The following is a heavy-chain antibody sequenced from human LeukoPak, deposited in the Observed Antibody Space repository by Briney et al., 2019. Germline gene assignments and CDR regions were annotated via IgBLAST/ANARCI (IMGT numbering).Heavy chain of an antibody. D-gene: IGHD4-17*01. CDR2: VDYSGNT. V-gene: IGHV4-59*08. Sequence: SETLSLTCTVSGASLNNYYWNWVRQPPGKELEWIGSVDYSGNTRHNPSLKSRVTISLDISKNHFSLRLSSVTAADTAVYYCAMQVGIYGDYNNWFDPWGQGARVTVSS. CDR1: GASLNNYY. J-gene: IGHJ5*02. CDR3: AMQVGIYGDYNNWFDP.